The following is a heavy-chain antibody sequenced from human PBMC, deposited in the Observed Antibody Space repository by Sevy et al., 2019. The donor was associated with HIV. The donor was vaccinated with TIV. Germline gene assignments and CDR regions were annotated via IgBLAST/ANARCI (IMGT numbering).Heavy chain of an antibody. V-gene: IGHV1-18*01. CDR3: ARDQDYYDSSGYRDFDY. D-gene: IGHD3-22*01. CDR2: ISAYNGNT. J-gene: IGHJ4*02. CDR1: GYTFTSYG. Sequence: ASVKVSCKASGYTFTSYGISWVRQAPGQGLEWMGWISAYNGNTNYAQKLQGRVTMTTDASTSTAYMELRSLRSDDTAVYYCARDQDYYDSSGYRDFDYWGQGTLVTVSS.